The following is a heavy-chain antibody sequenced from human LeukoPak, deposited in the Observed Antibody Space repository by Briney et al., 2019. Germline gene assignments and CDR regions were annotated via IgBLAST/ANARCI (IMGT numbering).Heavy chain of an antibody. D-gene: IGHD4-17*01. J-gene: IGHJ4*02. Sequence: PSETLSLTCTVSGGSISSGRYYWSWIRQPAGKGLEWIGRIYTSGSTNYNPSLKSRVTISGDSSKNQFSLKVSSVTAADTAVYYCARGLRMGRFDYWGQGTLVTVSS. CDR1: GGSISSGRYY. V-gene: IGHV4-61*02. CDR2: IYTSGST. CDR3: ARGLRMGRFDY.